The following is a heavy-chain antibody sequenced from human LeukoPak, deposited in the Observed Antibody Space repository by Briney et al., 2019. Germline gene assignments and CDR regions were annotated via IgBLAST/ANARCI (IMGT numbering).Heavy chain of an antibody. J-gene: IGHJ5*02. CDR3: ARRSGNWFDP. Sequence: GESLRISCKGSGYTFTSSWISWVRQMPGKGLEWMGRIDPSDSYTDYSPSFQGHVTISAAKSISTAYLQWSSLKASDSAMYYCARRSGNWFDPWGQGTLVTVSS. V-gene: IGHV5-10-1*01. CDR2: IDPSDSYT. CDR1: GYTFTSSW.